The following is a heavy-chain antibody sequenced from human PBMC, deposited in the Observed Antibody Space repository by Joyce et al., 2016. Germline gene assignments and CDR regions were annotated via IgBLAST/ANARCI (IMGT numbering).Heavy chain of an antibody. CDR3: VKELYYFDSSGSDDFDI. CDR2: NSGGGGNT. V-gene: IGHV3-23*01. CDR1: GFTFTGYA. D-gene: IGHD3-22*01. Sequence: EVQLLESGGGLVQPGGSLRLSCAASGFTFTGYAMSWVRQAPGKGLEWVSANSGGGGNTYYADSVRGRFTISRDNSKNTLYLQMHSLRVEDTALYYCVKELYYFDSSGSDDFDIWGQGTMVTVSS. J-gene: IGHJ3*02.